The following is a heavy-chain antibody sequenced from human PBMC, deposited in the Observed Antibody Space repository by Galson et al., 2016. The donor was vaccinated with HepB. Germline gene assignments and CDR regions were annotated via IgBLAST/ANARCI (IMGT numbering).Heavy chain of an antibody. CDR2: ISSSSSTI. Sequence: SLRLSCAASGFIFGSYSMNWVCQAPGKGLEWVSYISSSSSTINYADSVKGRFTISRDNAKNSLYLHMNSLRDEDTAVYYCAREGPWGSYYPHFDFWGQGTLVTVSS. D-gene: IGHD3-10*01. J-gene: IGHJ4*02. CDR1: GFIFGSYS. V-gene: IGHV3-48*02. CDR3: AREGPWGSYYPHFDF.